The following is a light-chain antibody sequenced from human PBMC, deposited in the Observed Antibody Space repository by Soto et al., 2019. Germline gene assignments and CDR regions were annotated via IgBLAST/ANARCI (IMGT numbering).Light chain of an antibody. CDR2: DAP. CDR3: QQRSKWPVT. Sequence: EIVLTQSPDTLSLSPGERAIFSCRTSQSIGSTLAWYQHKPGQAPRLLIYDAPKRATGIPARFSGSGSGTDFTLTISSLEPEDFAVYFCQQRSKWPVTFGPGTTVDIK. V-gene: IGKV3-11*01. CDR1: QSIGST. J-gene: IGKJ3*01.